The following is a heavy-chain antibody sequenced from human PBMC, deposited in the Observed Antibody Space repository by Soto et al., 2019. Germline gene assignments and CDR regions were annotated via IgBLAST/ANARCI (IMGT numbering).Heavy chain of an antibody. V-gene: IGHV3-13*01. CDR1: GFTFSSYD. CDR2: IGTAGDT. D-gene: IGHD3-10*01. J-gene: IGHJ4*02. CDR3: ARGPAYYYGSGSNQSGSPFDY. Sequence: GGSLRLSCAASGFTFSSYDMHWVRQATGKGLEWVSAIGTAGDTYYPGSVKGRFTISRENAKNSLYLQMNSLRAGDTAVYYCARGPAYYYGSGSNQSGSPFDYWGQGTLVTVSS.